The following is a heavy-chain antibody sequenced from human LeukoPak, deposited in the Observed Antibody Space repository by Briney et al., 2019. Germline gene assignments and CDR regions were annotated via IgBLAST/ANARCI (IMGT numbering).Heavy chain of an antibody. J-gene: IGHJ4*02. CDR1: GGTFSSYA. V-gene: IGHV1-8*03. CDR3: ARMARCTSCFDVDY. D-gene: IGHD2-2*01. CDR2: MNPNSGNT. Sequence: ASVKVSCKASGGTFSSYAISWVRQATGQGLEWMGWMNPNSGNTGYAQKFQGRVTITRNTSISTAYMELSSLRSEDTAVYYCARMARCTSCFDVDYWGQGTLVTVSS.